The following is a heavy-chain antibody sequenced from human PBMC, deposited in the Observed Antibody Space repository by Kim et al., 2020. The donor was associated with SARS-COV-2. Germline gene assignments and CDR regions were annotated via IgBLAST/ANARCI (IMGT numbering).Heavy chain of an antibody. D-gene: IGHD2-2*01. J-gene: IGHJ4*02. Sequence: GRFTSSRDNAKNSLYLQMISLRAEDTAVYYCARDGLGMFFLSQYQLLLDYWGQGTLVTVSS. V-gene: IGHV3-48*03. CDR3: ARDGLGMFFLSQYQLLLDY.